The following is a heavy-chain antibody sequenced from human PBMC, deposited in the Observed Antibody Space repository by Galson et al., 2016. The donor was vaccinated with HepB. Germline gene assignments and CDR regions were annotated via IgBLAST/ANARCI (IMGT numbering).Heavy chain of an antibody. D-gene: IGHD5-12*01. J-gene: IGHJ3*01. CDR3: AKPTNSVAFHF. CDR1: GLTFSDHY. CDR2: IRDKANKYTT. Sequence: SLRLSCAASGLTFSDHYMDWVRQAPGKGLEWVGRIRDKANKYTTEYAASVEGRFSVSTDESKNSLYLQMNSLETEDTAVYYCAKPTNSVAFHFWGQGTMVTVSS. V-gene: IGHV3-72*01.